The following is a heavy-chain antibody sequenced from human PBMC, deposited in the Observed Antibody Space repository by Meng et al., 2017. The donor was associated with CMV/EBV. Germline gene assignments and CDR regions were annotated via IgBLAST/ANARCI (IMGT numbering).Heavy chain of an antibody. CDR2: IIPIFGTA. CDR1: GGTFSSYA. D-gene: IGHD5-24*01. CDR3: ASTATMFYYYYGMDV. J-gene: IGHJ6*02. Sequence: SVKVSCKASGGTFSSYAISWVRQAPGQGLEWMGGIIPIFGTANYARKFQGRVTITTDESTSTAYMELSSLRSEDTAVYYCASTATMFYYYYGMDVWGQGTTVTVSS. V-gene: IGHV1-69*05.